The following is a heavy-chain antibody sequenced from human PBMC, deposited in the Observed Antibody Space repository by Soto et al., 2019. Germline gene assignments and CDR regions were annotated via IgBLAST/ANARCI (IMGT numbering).Heavy chain of an antibody. CDR3: ARRFPYYYGSGSHYYYGMDV. V-gene: IGHV5-51*01. CDR2: IYPGDSDT. D-gene: IGHD3-10*01. J-gene: IGHJ6*02. Sequence: GESLKISCKGSGYSFTSYWIGWVRQMPGKGLEWMGIIYPGDSDTRYSPSFQGQVTISADKSISTAYLQWSSLKASDTAMYYCARRFPYYYGSGSHYYYGMDVWGQGTTVTVPS. CDR1: GYSFTSYW.